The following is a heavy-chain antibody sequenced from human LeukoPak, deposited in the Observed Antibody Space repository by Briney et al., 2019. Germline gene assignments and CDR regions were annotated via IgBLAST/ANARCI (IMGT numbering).Heavy chain of an antibody. CDR3: ARAQKFIRQWLVRRVSYAFDI. CDR2: IYIDGTGI. CDR1: GFTFSKYW. Sequence: GGSLRLSCAASGFTFSKYWMHWVRQAPGKGLVWVSRIYIDGTGIVYAGSVKGRFIISRDNAKNTLYLQMNSLRVEDTAVYYCARAQKFIRQWLVRRVSYAFDIWGQGTMVTVSS. D-gene: IGHD6-19*01. V-gene: IGHV3-74*01. J-gene: IGHJ3*02.